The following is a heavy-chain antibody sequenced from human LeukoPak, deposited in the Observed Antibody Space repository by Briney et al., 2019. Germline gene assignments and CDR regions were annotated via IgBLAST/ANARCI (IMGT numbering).Heavy chain of an antibody. CDR3: RMSGDRVPIQDDLFDV. J-gene: IGHJ3*01. Sequence: GESLKIFCKVSGYSFPSYCIGWVRQMPGKGLEWMGIIYPCDSGPTSSPSFQGRVTISVDKSINTAYLQWSSLQASDTAMHYCRMSGDRVPIQDDLFDVGGQGTMVTVST. V-gene: IGHV5-51*01. CDR2: IYPCDSGP. D-gene: IGHD1-26*01. CDR1: GYSFPSYC.